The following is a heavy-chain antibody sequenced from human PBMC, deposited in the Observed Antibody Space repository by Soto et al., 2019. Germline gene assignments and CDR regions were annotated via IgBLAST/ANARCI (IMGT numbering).Heavy chain of an antibody. CDR1: WFSLTNARMG. CDR2: IFSNDEK. Sequence: QVTLKESGPVLVKPTETLTLTCTVSWFSLTNARMGVTWIRQPPGKALEWLAHIFSNDEKSYSTSLKSRLTISRDTSKSQVVLTMTNMDPVDTATYYCARHGRGVGARPLDYWGQGTLVTVSS. D-gene: IGHD1-26*01. CDR3: ARHGRGVGARPLDY. V-gene: IGHV2-26*01. J-gene: IGHJ4*02.